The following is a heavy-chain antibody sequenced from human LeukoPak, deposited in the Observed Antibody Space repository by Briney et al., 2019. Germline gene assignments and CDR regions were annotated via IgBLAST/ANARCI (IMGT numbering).Heavy chain of an antibody. Sequence: GGSLRLSCAASGFTFSSYGMHWVRQAPGKGLEWVAVISYDGSNKYYADSVKGRFTIYRDNSKNTLYLQMNSLRAEDTAVYYCAKDRAAGSLGYFDYWGQGTLVTVSS. CDR3: AKDRAAGSLGYFDY. D-gene: IGHD6-13*01. CDR1: GFTFSSYG. CDR2: ISYDGSNK. J-gene: IGHJ4*02. V-gene: IGHV3-30*18.